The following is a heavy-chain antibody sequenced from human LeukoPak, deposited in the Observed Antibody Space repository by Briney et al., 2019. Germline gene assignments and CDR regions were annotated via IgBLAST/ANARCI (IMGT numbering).Heavy chain of an antibody. CDR1: GYSISSGYY. Sequence: SETLSLTCAVSGYSISSGYYWGWIRQPPGKGLEWIGSIYHSGSTYYNPSLKSRVTIAVDTSKNQFSLKLSSVTAADTAVYYCARHNLDFWSGYYAYYFDYWGQGTLVSVSS. V-gene: IGHV4-38-2*01. CDR2: IYHSGST. D-gene: IGHD3-3*01. J-gene: IGHJ4*02. CDR3: ARHNLDFWSGYYAYYFDY.